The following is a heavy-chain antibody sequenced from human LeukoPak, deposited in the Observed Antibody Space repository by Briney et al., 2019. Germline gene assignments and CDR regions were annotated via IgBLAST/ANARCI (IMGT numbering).Heavy chain of an antibody. D-gene: IGHD4-17*01. J-gene: IGHJ4*02. Sequence: SETLSLTCSVSGGSISSYYWSWIRQPAGKGLEWIGRIYTSGSTNYNPSLKSRVTMSVDTSKNLFSLKLSSVTAADTAVYYCARSGTVTTLDYWGQGTLVTVSS. V-gene: IGHV4-4*07. CDR2: IYTSGST. CDR1: GGSISSYY. CDR3: ARSGTVTTLDY.